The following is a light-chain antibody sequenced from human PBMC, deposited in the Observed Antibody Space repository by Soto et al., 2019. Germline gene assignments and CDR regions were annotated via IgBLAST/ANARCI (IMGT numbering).Light chain of an antibody. V-gene: IGKV1-17*03. Sequence: DIQMTQSPSAMSASVGDRVTITCRASQGISNYLAWFQQKPGQVPKRLIYAASSLQTGVPSRFSGSGSGTEVTLTISSLPTEDLATYYCLQHNSYPLTFGGGTKVEIK. CDR1: QGISNY. J-gene: IGKJ4*01. CDR3: LQHNSYPLT. CDR2: AAS.